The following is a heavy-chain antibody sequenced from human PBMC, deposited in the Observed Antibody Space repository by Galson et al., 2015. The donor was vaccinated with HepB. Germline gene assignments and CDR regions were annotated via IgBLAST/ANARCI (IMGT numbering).Heavy chain of an antibody. CDR1: GFTFRSYA. D-gene: IGHD3-9*01. Sequence: SLRLSCAASGFTFRSYAMSWVRQAPGKGLEWVSSIVDSGTNTYYADSVKGRFTISRDNSKNTLFLQMNSLRAEDTAVYYCATVYSNDWFRYFDYWGQGTLVTVSS. V-gene: IGHV3-23*01. J-gene: IGHJ4*02. CDR2: IVDSGTNT. CDR3: ATVYSNDWFRYFDY.